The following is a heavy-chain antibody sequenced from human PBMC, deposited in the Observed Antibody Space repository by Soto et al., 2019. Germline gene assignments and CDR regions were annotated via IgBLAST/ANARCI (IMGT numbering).Heavy chain of an antibody. CDR3: ARDGVGATTYFGYFDY. Sequence: QVQLVEPGGGVVEPGRSLRLSCAASGFTFSGDGMHWVRQAPGKGLEWVAVIRYDGSKKNYADAVKGRFTISRDNSKDTLYLQTTSLRAEDTAVYYCARDGVGATTYFGYFDYWGQGTLVTVSS. J-gene: IGHJ4*02. D-gene: IGHD1-26*01. CDR1: GFTFSGDG. CDR2: IRYDGSKK. V-gene: IGHV3-33*01.